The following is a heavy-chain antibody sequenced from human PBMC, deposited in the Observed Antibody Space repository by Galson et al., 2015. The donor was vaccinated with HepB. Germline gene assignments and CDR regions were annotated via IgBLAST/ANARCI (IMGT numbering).Heavy chain of an antibody. J-gene: IGHJ4*02. D-gene: IGHD3-10*01. CDR2: ISYDGSSK. Sequence: SLRLSCAASGFTFSSYAMHWVRQAPGKGLEWVAFISYDGSSKYYADSVEGRFTISRDNSKNTLYLQMNSLRTEDTAVYYCAKELGDRTDYWGQGALVTVSS. CDR3: AKELGDRTDY. V-gene: IGHV3-30*04. CDR1: GFTFSSYA.